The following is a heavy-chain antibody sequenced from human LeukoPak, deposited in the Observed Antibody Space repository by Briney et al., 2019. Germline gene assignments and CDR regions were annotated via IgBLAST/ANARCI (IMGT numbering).Heavy chain of an antibody. CDR1: GFTVSSNY. Sequence: SGGSLRLSCAASGFTVSSNYMSWVRQAPGKGLEWVSVIYSGGSTYYADSVKGRFTISRDNSKNTLYLQMNSLRAEDTAVYYCAKAAAGHFDYWGQGTLVTVSS. D-gene: IGHD6-13*01. V-gene: IGHV3-53*05. J-gene: IGHJ4*02. CDR2: IYSGGST. CDR3: AKAAAGHFDY.